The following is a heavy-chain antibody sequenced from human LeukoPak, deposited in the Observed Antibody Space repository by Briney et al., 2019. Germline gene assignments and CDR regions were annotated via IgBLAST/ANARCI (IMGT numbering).Heavy chain of an antibody. J-gene: IGHJ4*02. Sequence: GGTLRLSCEASGFTFSSYGMSWVRQAPGKGLEWVSAISGSGGSTYYADSVKGRFTISRDNSKNTLYLPMNSLRADDTAVYYCAKDRTSYYGSGARYYFDYWGQGTLVTVSS. D-gene: IGHD3-10*01. CDR3: AKDRTSYYGSGARYYFDY. V-gene: IGHV3-23*01. CDR1: GFTFSSYG. CDR2: ISGSGGST.